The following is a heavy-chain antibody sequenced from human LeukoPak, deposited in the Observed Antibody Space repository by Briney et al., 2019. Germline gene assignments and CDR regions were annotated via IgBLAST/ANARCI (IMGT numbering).Heavy chain of an antibody. V-gene: IGHV4-39*01. D-gene: IGHD6-13*01. CDR1: GGSISSSSYY. CDR3: ARQGRRSFIAAADFGQGFDP. CDR2: IYYSGST. Sequence: SETLSLTCTVSGGSISSSSYYWGWIRQPPGKGLEWIGSIYYSGSTYYNPSLKSRVTISVDTSKNQFSLKLSSVTAADTAVYYCARQGRRSFIAAADFGQGFDPWGQGTLVTVSS. J-gene: IGHJ5*02.